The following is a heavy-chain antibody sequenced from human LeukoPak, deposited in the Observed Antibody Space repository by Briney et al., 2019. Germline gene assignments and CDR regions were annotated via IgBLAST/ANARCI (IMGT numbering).Heavy chain of an antibody. CDR1: GFTFSGSA. CDR3: ASTSPSLLRFLEWSQGAFDI. D-gene: IGHD3-3*01. V-gene: IGHV3-7*05. Sequence: GGSLKLSCAASGFTFSGSAMHWVRQAPGKGLEWVANIKQDGSEKYYVDSVKGRFTISRDNAKNSLYLQMNSLRAEDTAVYYCASTSPSLLRFLEWSQGAFDIWGQGTMVTVSS. J-gene: IGHJ3*02. CDR2: IKQDGSEK.